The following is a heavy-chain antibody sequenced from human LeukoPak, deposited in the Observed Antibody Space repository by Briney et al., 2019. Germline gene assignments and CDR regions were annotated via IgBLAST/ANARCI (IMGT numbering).Heavy chain of an antibody. J-gene: IGHJ5*02. D-gene: IGHD3-10*01. V-gene: IGHV4-38-2*02. CDR2: IYHSGST. CDR3: AGSMVRGVPGPNWFDP. Sequence: AWEALSLTCTVSGYSISSGYSWGWIRQPPGKGLEWIGSIYHSGSTYYNPSLKSRATISIDTSKNHFSLKLSSVTAADTAVYYCAGSMVRGVPGPNWFDPWGQGTLVTVSS. CDR1: GYSISSGYS.